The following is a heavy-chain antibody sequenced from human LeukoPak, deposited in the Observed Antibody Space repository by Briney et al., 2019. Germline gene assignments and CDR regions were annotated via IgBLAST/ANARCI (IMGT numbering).Heavy chain of an antibody. V-gene: IGHV4-59*01. CDR2: IYYSGST. Sequence: SGTLSLTCTVSGGSISSYYWSWIRQPPGKGLEWIGYIYYSGSTNYNPSLKSRVTISVDTSKNQFSLKLSSVTAADTAVYYCARTEQQLVPRRFSDVDLHHGWFDPWGQGTLVTVSS. D-gene: IGHD6-13*01. CDR1: GGSISSYY. CDR3: ARTEQQLVPRRFSDVDLHHGWFDP. J-gene: IGHJ5*02.